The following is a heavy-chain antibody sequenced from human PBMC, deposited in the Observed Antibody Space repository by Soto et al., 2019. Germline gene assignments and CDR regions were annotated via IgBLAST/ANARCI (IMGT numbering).Heavy chain of an antibody. CDR3: ARXXTYYDFWSGYSTDX. CDR2: INAGNGNT. V-gene: IGHV1-3*01. CDR1: GYTFTSYA. J-gene: IGHJ4*02. Sequence: GASVKVSCKASGYTFTSYAMHWVRQAPGQRHEWMGWINAGNGNTKYSQKFQGRVTITRDTSASTAYMELSSLRSEDTAVYFFARXXTYYDFWSGYSTDXWAQGTLVTVSS. D-gene: IGHD3-3*01.